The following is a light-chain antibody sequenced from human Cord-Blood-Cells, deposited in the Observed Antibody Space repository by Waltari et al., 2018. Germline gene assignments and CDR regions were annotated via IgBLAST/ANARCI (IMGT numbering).Light chain of an antibody. J-gene: IGKJ4*01. CDR3: QQSYSTPLT. CDR1: QRISSY. Sequence: DTQMTQSPSSLSASVGDRVTITCRASQRISSYLNWYQQKPGKAPKLLIYAASSLQSGVPSRFSGSGSGTDFTLTISSLQPEEFATYYCQQSYSTPLTFGGGTMVEIK. V-gene: IGKV1-39*01. CDR2: AAS.